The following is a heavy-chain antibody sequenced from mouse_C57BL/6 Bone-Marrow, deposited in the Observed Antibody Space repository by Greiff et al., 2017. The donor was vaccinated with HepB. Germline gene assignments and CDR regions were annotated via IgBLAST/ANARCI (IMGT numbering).Heavy chain of an antibody. D-gene: IGHD1-1*01. CDR1: GFSLTSYG. Sequence: QVQLKESGPGLVAPSQSLSITCTVSGFSLTSYGADWVRQPPGKGLEWLGVIWGGGSTNYNSALMSRLSISKDNSKSQVFLKMNSLQTDDTAMYYCAKRGDYYGSSARAWFAYWGQGTLVTVSA. J-gene: IGHJ3*01. CDR2: IWGGGST. V-gene: IGHV2-9*01. CDR3: AKRGDYYGSSARAWFAY.